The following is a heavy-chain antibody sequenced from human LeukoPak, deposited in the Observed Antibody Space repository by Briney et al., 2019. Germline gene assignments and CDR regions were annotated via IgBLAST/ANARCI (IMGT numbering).Heavy chain of an antibody. D-gene: IGHD3-22*01. Sequence: SETLSLTCTVSGGSISSSSYYWGWIRQPPGKGLEWIGSIYYRGSTSYNPSLKSRVTISVDTSKNQFSLKLSSVTAADTAVYYCARGVTLIVVVIHDWYFDLWGRGTVFTVSS. CDR3: ARGVTLIVVVIHDWYFDL. CDR2: IYYRGST. J-gene: IGHJ2*01. V-gene: IGHV4-39*01. CDR1: GGSISSSSYY.